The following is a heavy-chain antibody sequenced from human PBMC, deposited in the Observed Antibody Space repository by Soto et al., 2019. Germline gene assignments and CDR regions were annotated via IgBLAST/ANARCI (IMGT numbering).Heavy chain of an antibody. CDR3: ARGSDDSSGSNWVFNYGMDV. CDR2: IIPIFGTA. Sequence: SVKVSCKASGGTFSSYAISWVRQAPGQGLEWMGGIIPIFGTANYAQKFQGRVTITADESTSTAYMELSSLRSEDTAVYYCARGSDDSSGSNWVFNYGMDVWGQGTTVTV. CDR1: GGTFSSYA. V-gene: IGHV1-69*13. D-gene: IGHD3-22*01. J-gene: IGHJ6*02.